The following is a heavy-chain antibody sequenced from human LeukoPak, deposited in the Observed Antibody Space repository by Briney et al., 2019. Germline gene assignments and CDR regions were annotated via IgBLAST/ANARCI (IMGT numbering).Heavy chain of an antibody. D-gene: IGHD3-22*01. V-gene: IGHV3-30*02. CDR2: IRYDGSNK. CDR3: AKAPSADHYYGSSGCGNYMDV. J-gene: IGHJ6*03. Sequence: GGSLRLSCAASGFTFSSYGMNWVRQAPGKGLEWVAFIRYDGSNKYYADSVKGRFTISRDNSKNTLYLQMNSLRAEDTAVYYCAKAPSADHYYGSSGCGNYMDVWGKGTTVTVSS. CDR1: GFTFSSYG.